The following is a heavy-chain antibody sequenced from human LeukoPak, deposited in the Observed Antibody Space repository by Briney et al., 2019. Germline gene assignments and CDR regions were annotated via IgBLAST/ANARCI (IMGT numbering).Heavy chain of an antibody. Sequence: SETLSLTCTVSGGSISSYYSSWIRQPPGKGLEWIGYIYYSGSTNYNPSLKSRVTISVDTSKNQFSLKLSSVTAADTAVYYCASGKYSGWYECWGQGTLVTVSS. CDR2: IYYSGST. D-gene: IGHD1-26*01. CDR3: ASGKYSGWYEC. J-gene: IGHJ5*01. CDR1: GGSISSYY. V-gene: IGHV4-59*01.